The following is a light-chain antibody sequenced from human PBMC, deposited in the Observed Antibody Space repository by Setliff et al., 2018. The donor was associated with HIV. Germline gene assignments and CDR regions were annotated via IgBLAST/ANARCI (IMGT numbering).Light chain of an antibody. CDR3: CSYAGSSTWV. J-gene: IGLJ3*02. Sequence: QSALTQPASVSGSPGQSITTSCTGTSSDVGSYNLVSWYQQRPGKAPKLMISEVNKRPSGVSNRFSGSKSGNTASLTISGLQAEDEADYYCCSYAGSSTWVFGGGTKVTVL. CDR2: EVN. CDR1: SSDVGSYNL. V-gene: IGLV2-23*02.